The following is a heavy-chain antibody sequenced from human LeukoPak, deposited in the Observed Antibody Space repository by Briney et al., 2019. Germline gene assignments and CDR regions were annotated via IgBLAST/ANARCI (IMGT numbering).Heavy chain of an antibody. V-gene: IGHV4-59*01. CDR3: ARNSVAVYYYYGMDV. CDR2: IYYSGST. J-gene: IGHJ6*04. Sequence: SETLSLTCTVSGGSISSYYWSWIRQPPGKGLEWIGYIYYSGSTNYNPSLKSRVTISVDTSKNQFSLKLSSVTAADTAVYYCARNSVAVYYYYGMDVWGKGTTVTVSS. D-gene: IGHD2-15*01. CDR1: GGSISSYY.